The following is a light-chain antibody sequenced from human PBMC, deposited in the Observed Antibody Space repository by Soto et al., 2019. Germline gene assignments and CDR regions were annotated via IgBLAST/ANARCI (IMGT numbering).Light chain of an antibody. CDR1: QDISKY. CDR3: QQYDSLSYT. CDR2: DAS. Sequence: DIQMTQSPSSLSASVGDRVTSTSQASQDISKYLNWYQQKPGKAPKLLIYDASNLETGVPSRFSGSGSXTDFTFTITSLQPEDITTYYCQQYDSLSYTFGQ. J-gene: IGKJ2*01. V-gene: IGKV1-33*01.